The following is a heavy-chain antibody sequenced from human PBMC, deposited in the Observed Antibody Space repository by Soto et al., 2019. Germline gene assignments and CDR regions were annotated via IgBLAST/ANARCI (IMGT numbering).Heavy chain of an antibody. CDR1: GFTFSSYA. CDR3: EKDGTPITMIVVVTGGFDY. D-gene: IGHD3-22*01. J-gene: IGHJ4*02. Sequence: EVQLLESGGGLVQSGGSLRLSCAASGFTFSSYAMSWVRQAPGKGLEWVSAISGSGGSTYYADSVKGRFTISRDNSKNTLYLQMNSLRAEDTAVYYCEKDGTPITMIVVVTGGFDYWGQGTLVTVSS. V-gene: IGHV3-23*01. CDR2: ISGSGGST.